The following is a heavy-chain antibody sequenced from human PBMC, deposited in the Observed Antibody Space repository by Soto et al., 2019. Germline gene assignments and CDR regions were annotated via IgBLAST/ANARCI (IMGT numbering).Heavy chain of an antibody. CDR1: GYTFTDYG. CDR2: IGVYNGDT. V-gene: IGHV1-18*01. CDR3: AIHDSRVGDLDY. D-gene: IGHD1-26*01. J-gene: IGHJ4*02. Sequence: GASVKVSCKTSGYTFTDYGIDWVRQAPGQGLEWMGWIGVYNGDTKYVQKFRDRLTITAETSTATVHMELRSLRSDDTALYYCAIHDSRVGDLDYWGQGTLVTVSS.